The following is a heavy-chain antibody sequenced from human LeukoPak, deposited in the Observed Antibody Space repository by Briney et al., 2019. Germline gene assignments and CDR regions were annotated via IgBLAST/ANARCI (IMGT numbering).Heavy chain of an antibody. V-gene: IGHV1-46*01. J-gene: IGHJ4*02. D-gene: IGHD3-10*01. CDR2: INPSGGST. CDR1: GYTFTSYY. CDR3: ARGGYGSGSYYPH. Sequence: GASLKVSCKASGYTFTSYYMHWGRQGPGQGLEWMGIINPSGGSTSYAQKFQGRVTMTRDTSTSTGYMELSSLRSEDTAVYYCARGGYGSGSYYPHWGQGTLVTVSS.